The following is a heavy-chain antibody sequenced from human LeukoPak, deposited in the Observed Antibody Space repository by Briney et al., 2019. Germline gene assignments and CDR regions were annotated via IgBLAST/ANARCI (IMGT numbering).Heavy chain of an antibody. J-gene: IGHJ3*02. V-gene: IGHV3-53*01. CDR2: IYSGGST. CDR3: ARDPGGPHTVKWDAFDI. D-gene: IGHD2-2*02. CDR1: GFTVSSNY. Sequence: GGSLRLSCAASGFTVSSNYMSWVRQAPGKGLEWVSVIYSGGSTYYTDSVKGRFTISRDNSKNTLYLQMNSLRAEDTAVYYCARDPGGPHTVKWDAFDIWGQGTMVTVSS.